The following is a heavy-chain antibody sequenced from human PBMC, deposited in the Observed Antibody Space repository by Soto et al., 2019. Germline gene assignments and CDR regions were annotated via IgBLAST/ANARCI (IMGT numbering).Heavy chain of an antibody. Sequence: ASVKVSCKVSGYTLTELSMHWVRQAPGKGLEWMGGFDPEDGETIYAQKFQGRVTMTTDTSTSTAYMELRSLRSDDTAVYYCARGEECSGGSCYSGYYMDVWGKGTTVTVSS. CDR3: ARGEECSGGSCYSGYYMDV. V-gene: IGHV1-24*01. CDR1: GYTLTELS. CDR2: FDPEDGET. J-gene: IGHJ6*03. D-gene: IGHD2-15*01.